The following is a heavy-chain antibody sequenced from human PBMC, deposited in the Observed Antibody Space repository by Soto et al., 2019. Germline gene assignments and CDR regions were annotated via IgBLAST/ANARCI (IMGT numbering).Heavy chain of an antibody. Sequence: ASVKVSCKASGYTFTSYYMHWVRQAPGQGLEWMGIINPSGGSTSYAQKFQGRVTMTRDTSTSTVYMELSSLRSEDTAVYYCARDGTRITILSDYYYYGMDVWGQGTTVTVSS. CDR2: INPSGGST. V-gene: IGHV1-46*01. CDR1: GYTFTSYY. CDR3: ARDGTRITILSDYYYYGMDV. J-gene: IGHJ6*02. D-gene: IGHD3-3*01.